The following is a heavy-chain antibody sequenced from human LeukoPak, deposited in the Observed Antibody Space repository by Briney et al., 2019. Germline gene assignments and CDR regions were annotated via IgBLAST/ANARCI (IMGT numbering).Heavy chain of an antibody. V-gene: IGHV1-2*02. Sequence: VASVTVSCKASGYTFTGYYMHWVRQAPGQGLEWMGWINPNSGGTNYAQKFQGRVTMTRDTSISTAYMELSRLRSDDTAVYYCARVEPNSVWLVSNWGQGTLVTVSS. D-gene: IGHD6-19*01. J-gene: IGHJ4*02. CDR1: GYTFTGYY. CDR3: ARVEPNSVWLVSN. CDR2: INPNSGGT.